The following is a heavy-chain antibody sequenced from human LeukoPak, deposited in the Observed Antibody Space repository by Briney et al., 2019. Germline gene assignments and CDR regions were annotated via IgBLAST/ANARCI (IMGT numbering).Heavy chain of an antibody. CDR1: GFPFSIYT. D-gene: IGHD2-15*01. CDR2: ISGSSNDI. V-gene: IGHV3-21*01. Sequence: GGSLRLSCAASGFPFSIYTMNWVRQAPGKGLEWVSSISGSSNDIYYADSVKGRFTISRDNARNSLYLQMNSLRAEDTAVYYCATDYYCSGGSCYPPDWGQGTLVAVSS. CDR3: ATDYYCSGGSCYPPD. J-gene: IGHJ4*02.